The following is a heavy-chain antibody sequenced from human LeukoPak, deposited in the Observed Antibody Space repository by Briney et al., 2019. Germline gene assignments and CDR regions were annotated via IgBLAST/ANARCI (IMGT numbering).Heavy chain of an antibody. CDR2: ISYDGSNK. D-gene: IGHD3-22*01. V-gene: IGHV3-30*18. Sequence: GRSLRLSCAASGFTFSSYGMHWVRQAPGKGLEWVAVISYDGSNKYYADSVKGRFTISRDNSKNTLYLQMNSLRAEDTAVYYCAKPNDSSGLASPFDYWGQGTLVTVSS. CDR1: GFTFSSYG. CDR3: AKPNDSSGLASPFDY. J-gene: IGHJ4*02.